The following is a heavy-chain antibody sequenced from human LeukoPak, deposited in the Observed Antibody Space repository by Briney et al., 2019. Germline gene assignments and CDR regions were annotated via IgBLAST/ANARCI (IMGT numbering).Heavy chain of an antibody. CDR1: GFTFSSYW. CDR3: ARELCTFDS. J-gene: IGHJ4*02. V-gene: IGHV3-7*01. Sequence: GGSLRLSCAASGFTFSSYWMTWVRQAPGKGLEWVANIKHNGDELNYVDSVEDRFTISRDNAKNSLYLHMTSLRDEDTAVYYCARELCTFDSWGQGTLVTVSS. D-gene: IGHD3-16*01. CDR2: IKHNGDEL.